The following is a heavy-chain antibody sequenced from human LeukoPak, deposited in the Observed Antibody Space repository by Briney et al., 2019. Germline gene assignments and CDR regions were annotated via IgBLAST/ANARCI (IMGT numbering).Heavy chain of an antibody. CDR2: ISGSGGTT. CDR3: ARISSSRFFDF. J-gene: IGHJ4*02. V-gene: IGHV3-23*01. D-gene: IGHD3-3*02. CDR1: GFTFSDYA. Sequence: PGGSLRLSCAASGFTFSDYAMSWVRQAPGKGLEWVSSISGSGGTTYYADSVKGRFTISRDNSKNTLYLQMDTLRAYDTAEYYCARISSSRFFDFWGQGTLVSVS.